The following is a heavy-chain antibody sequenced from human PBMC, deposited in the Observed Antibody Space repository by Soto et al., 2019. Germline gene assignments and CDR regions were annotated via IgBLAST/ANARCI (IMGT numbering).Heavy chain of an antibody. CDR2: IYSHGDT. CDR3: ARKTDSGGNGGF. Sequence: EVRLVETGGDLIQPGGSLRLSCAVSGFTVSNNSMYWVRQPPGKGLEWVSLIYSHGDTRYADSVRGRITVSRDNSKNTLYLQMNSLRSEDTAVYYCARKTDSGGNGGFWGQGTLVTVSS. D-gene: IGHD2-15*01. J-gene: IGHJ4*02. CDR1: GFTVSNNS. V-gene: IGHV3-53*05.